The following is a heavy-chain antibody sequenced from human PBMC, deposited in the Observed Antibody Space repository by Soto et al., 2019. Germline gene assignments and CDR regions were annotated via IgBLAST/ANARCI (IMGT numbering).Heavy chain of an antibody. CDR1: GYTFTSYA. Sequence: QVQLVQSGAEVKKPGASVKVSCKASGYTFTSYAMHWVRQAPGQRLEWMGWINAGNGNTKYSQKFQGRVTITRDTSESTAYMELSSLRSEDTAVYYCAREEIQGIAVAGIYYYYMDVWGKGTTVTVSS. D-gene: IGHD6-19*01. J-gene: IGHJ6*03. V-gene: IGHV1-3*01. CDR2: INAGNGNT. CDR3: AREEIQGIAVAGIYYYYMDV.